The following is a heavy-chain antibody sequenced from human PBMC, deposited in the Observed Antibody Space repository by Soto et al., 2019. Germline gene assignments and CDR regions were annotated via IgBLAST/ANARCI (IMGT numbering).Heavy chain of an antibody. V-gene: IGHV3-23*01. J-gene: IGHJ6*02. Sequence: PGGSLRLSCAASGFTFSSYAMSWVRQAPGKGLEWVSAISGSGGSTYYADSVKGRFTISRDNSKNTLYLQMNSLRAEDTAVYYCAKGDYYDSSGYYRFLSQSSYYGMDVWGQGTAVTVSS. CDR2: ISGSGGST. CDR3: AKGDYYDSSGYYRFLSQSSYYGMDV. D-gene: IGHD3-22*01. CDR1: GFTFSSYA.